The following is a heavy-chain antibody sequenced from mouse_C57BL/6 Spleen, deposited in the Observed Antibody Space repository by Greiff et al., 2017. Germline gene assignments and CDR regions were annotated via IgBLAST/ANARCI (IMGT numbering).Heavy chain of an antibody. Sequence: LQQSGASVKISCKASGYAFSSYWMNWVKQRPGKGLEWIGQIYPGDGDTNYNGKFKGKATLTADKSSSTDYMQLSSLTSEDSAVYFCARYGTTVVGYYAMDYWGQGTSVTVSS. CDR3: ARYGTTVVGYYAMDY. CDR2: IYPGDGDT. V-gene: IGHV1-80*01. J-gene: IGHJ4*01. CDR1: GYAFSSYW. D-gene: IGHD1-1*01.